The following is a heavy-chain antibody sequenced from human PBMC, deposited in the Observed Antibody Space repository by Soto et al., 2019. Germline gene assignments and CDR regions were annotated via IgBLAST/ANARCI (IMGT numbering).Heavy chain of an antibody. CDR2: ISRSGTT. D-gene: IGHD2-21*02. CDR3: TKRGDCPGDCNLNYYDS. CDR1: GDSINSRNW. V-gene: IGHV4-4*02. J-gene: IGHJ4*02. Sequence: QVQLQESGPGLVKPSETLSLRCAVSGDSINSRNWWTWVRQPPGKGLEWIGEISRSGTTNYIPSLNSRATVSADTSKNQFFLQLTSMTAADTAIYYCTKRGDCPGDCNLNYYDSWGQGIQVTVSS.